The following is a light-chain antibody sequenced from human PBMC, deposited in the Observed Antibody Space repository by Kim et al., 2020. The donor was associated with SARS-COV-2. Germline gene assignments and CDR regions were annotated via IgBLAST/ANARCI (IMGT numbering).Light chain of an antibody. J-gene: IGLJ2*01. Sequence: SSELTQDPAVSVALGQTVRITCQGDSLRSYYASWYQQKPGQAPVLVIYGKNNRPSGIPDRFSGSSSGNTASLTITGAQAEDEADYYFNSRDSSGNHPVVF. CDR2: GKN. CDR1: SLRSYY. V-gene: IGLV3-19*01. CDR3: NSRDSSGNHPVV.